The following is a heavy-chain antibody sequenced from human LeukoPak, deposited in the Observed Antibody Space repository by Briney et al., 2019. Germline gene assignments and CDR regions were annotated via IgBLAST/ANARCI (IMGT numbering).Heavy chain of an antibody. CDR1: GFTFSTYG. D-gene: IGHD1-26*01. V-gene: IGHV3-30*02. Sequence: GGSLRLSCASSGFTFSTYGMHWVRQAPGKGLEWVAFIRYDGSDKYYADSVKGRFTISRDNTKNTLYLQMNSLRAEDTAVYYCARDSGSLDYWGQGTLVTVSS. CDR3: ARDSGSLDY. CDR2: IRYDGSDK. J-gene: IGHJ4*02.